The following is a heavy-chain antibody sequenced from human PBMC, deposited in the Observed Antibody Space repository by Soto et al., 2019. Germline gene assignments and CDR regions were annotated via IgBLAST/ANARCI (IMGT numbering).Heavy chain of an antibody. J-gene: IGHJ3*01. D-gene: IGHD3-3*02. V-gene: IGHV4-59*01. CDR2: IYYTGST. Sequence: QVLLQESGPGLVKPSETLSLTCSVSGASMNNKYWSWLRQPPGKGLEWIGYIYYTGSTDYNPSLRXXVXIXXDPPKNQFSLNLKSVTAADTAVYYCASHLMNAFDVWGHGALVTVSS. CDR3: ASHLMNAFDV. CDR1: GASMNNKY.